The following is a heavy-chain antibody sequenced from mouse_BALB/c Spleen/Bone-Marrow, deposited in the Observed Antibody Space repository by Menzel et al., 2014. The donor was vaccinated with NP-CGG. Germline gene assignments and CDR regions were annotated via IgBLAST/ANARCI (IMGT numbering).Heavy chain of an antibody. J-gene: IGHJ2*01. V-gene: IGHV5-9-4*01. Sequence: EVKVVESGGGLVKPGGSLKLSCAASGFTFSYYAMSWVRQSPEKSLEWVAEISSGGSYTYYPDTVTGRFTISRDNAKNTLYLEMSSLKSDDAAMYYCARDSSGYFDYWGQGTTLTVSS. CDR3: ARDSSGYFDY. D-gene: IGHD3-1*01. CDR2: ISSGGSYT. CDR1: GFTFSYYA.